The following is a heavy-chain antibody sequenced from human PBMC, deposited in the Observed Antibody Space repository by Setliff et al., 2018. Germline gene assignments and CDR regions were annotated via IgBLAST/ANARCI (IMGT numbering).Heavy chain of an antibody. CDR3: ARDQFRNSGGLYS. CDR2: INNYNTNT. CDR1: GYTFTNYG. Sequence: ASVKVSCKTSGYTFTNYGITWVRQAPGQGLEWMGWINNYNTNTNYAQKLQGRVTMTTDTSTSTAYMEVRSLRSDDTAVYYCARDQFRNSGGLYSWGQGTLVTVSS. J-gene: IGHJ5*02. V-gene: IGHV1-18*01. D-gene: IGHD1-7*01.